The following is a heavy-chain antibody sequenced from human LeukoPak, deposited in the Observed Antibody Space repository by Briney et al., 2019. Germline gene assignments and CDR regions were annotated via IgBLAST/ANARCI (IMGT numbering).Heavy chain of an antibody. CDR1: GFTFSSYA. Sequence: GRSLRLSCAASGFTFSSYAMHWVRQAPGKGLEWVAVISYDGSNKYYADSVKGRFTISRDNSKNTLYLQMNSLRAEDTAVYYCARGLRGDHYYFDYWGQGTLVTVSS. D-gene: IGHD3-16*01. CDR3: ARGLRGDHYYFDY. CDR2: ISYDGSNK. V-gene: IGHV3-30-3*01. J-gene: IGHJ4*02.